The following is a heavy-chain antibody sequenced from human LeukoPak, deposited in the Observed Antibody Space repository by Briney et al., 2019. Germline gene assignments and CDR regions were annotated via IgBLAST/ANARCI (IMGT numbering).Heavy chain of an antibody. CDR2: IYTSGST. J-gene: IGHJ4*02. CDR3: AREYSSSSGKALDY. Sequence: SETLSLTCTVSSGSLGSYYWNWLRQPAGKGLEWIGHIYTSGSTNCNPSLKSRVTMSVDTSKNQFSLKLNSVTAADTAFYYCAREYSSSSGKALDYWGQGTLVTVS. D-gene: IGHD6-6*01. CDR1: SGSLGSYY. V-gene: IGHV4-4*07.